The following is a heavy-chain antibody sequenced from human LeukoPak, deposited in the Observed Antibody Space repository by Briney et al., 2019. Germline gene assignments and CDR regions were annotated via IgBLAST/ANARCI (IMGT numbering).Heavy chain of an antibody. CDR1: GGSFSGYY. Sequence: PSETLSLTCAVYGGSFSGYYWSWLRQPPGKGLEWIGEINHSGSTNYNPSLKSRVTISVDTSKNQFSLKLSSVTAADTAVYYCARGRSGYYSSGSQIDYCGQGTLFTVSS. CDR3: ARGRSGYYSSGSQIDY. D-gene: IGHD3-10*01. V-gene: IGHV4-34*01. J-gene: IGHJ4*02. CDR2: INHSGST.